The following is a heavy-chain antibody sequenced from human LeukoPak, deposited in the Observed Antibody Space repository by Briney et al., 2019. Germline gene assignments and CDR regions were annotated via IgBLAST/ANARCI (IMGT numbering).Heavy chain of an antibody. V-gene: IGHV3-23*01. Sequence: GGSLRLSCAASGFNFANHATSWVRQTPGKGLEWVSAISGGGDITYYADSVTGRFTISRDNSKDTLFLQMHSLRPGDTAVYYCVREDTPATANYWGQGTLVTISS. CDR2: ISGGGDIT. D-gene: IGHD2-21*02. CDR1: GFNFANHA. J-gene: IGHJ4*02. CDR3: VREDTPATANY.